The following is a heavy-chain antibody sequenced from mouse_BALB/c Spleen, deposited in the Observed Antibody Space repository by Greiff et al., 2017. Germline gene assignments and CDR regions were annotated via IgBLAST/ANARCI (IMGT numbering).Heavy chain of an antibody. Sequence: QVQLQQPGAELVKPGASVKLSCKASGYTFTSYWMHWVKQRPGQGLEWIGEIDPSDSYTNYNQKFKGKATLTVDKSSSTAYMQLSSLTSEDSAVYYCARPGGPYYYAMDYWGQGTSVTVSS. CDR2: IDPSDSYT. CDR1: GYTFTSYW. J-gene: IGHJ4*01. CDR3: ARPGGPYYYAMDY. V-gene: IGHV1-69*02.